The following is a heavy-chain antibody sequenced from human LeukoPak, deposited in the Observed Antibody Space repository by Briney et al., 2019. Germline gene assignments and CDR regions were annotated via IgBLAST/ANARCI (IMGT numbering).Heavy chain of an antibody. V-gene: IGHV4-61*05. CDR3: ARHLDYYGSGSYEH. CDR1: SGSISSPSCY. CDR2: ISYSGST. Sequence: SETLSLTCTVSSGSISSPSCYWGWLRQPPGKGLEWIGYISYSGSTNYNPSLKSRVTISVDTSKNQFSLNLRSVTAADTAVYYCARHLDYYGSGSYEHWGQGTLVTVSS. J-gene: IGHJ1*01. D-gene: IGHD3-10*01.